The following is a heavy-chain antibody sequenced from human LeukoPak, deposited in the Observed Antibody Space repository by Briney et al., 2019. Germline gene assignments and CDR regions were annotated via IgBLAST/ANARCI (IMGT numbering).Heavy chain of an antibody. D-gene: IGHD6-19*01. J-gene: IGHJ6*03. CDR2: INWNGGST. CDR3: AREGSSGWYSYMDV. CDR1: GFTFDDYG. V-gene: IGHV3-20*04. Sequence: GGSLRLSCAASGFTFDDYGMSWVRQAPGEGLEGVSGINWNGGSTGYADSVKGRFTSSRDNAKNSLYLQMNSLRVEDTALYYCAREGSSGWYSYMDVWGKGTTVTVSS.